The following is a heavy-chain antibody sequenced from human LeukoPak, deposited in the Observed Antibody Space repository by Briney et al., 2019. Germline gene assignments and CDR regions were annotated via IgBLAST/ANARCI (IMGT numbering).Heavy chain of an antibody. Sequence: GGSLRLSCAASGFTFSSYWTSWVRQAPGKGLEWVANIKQDGSEKYYVDSVKGRFTISRDNAKNSLYLQMNSLRAGDTAVYYCARDYDLGIVDYWGQGTLVTVSS. D-gene: IGHD7-27*01. V-gene: IGHV3-7*01. CDR1: GFTFSSYW. CDR2: IKQDGSEK. CDR3: ARDYDLGIVDY. J-gene: IGHJ4*02.